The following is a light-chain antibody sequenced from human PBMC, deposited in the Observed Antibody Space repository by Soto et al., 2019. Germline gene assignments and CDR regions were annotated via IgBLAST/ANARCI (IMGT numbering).Light chain of an antibody. CDR3: QTWGAGFSVV. Sequence: QPVLTQSPSASASLGASVKLTCTLSSGHSSYAIAWHQQQPEKGPRYLMKVNTDGSHNKGDGIPDRFSGSSSGAERYLTISSLQSGDEADYYCQTWGAGFSVVFGGGTKLTV. V-gene: IGLV4-69*01. CDR2: VNTDGSH. J-gene: IGLJ2*01. CDR1: SGHSSYA.